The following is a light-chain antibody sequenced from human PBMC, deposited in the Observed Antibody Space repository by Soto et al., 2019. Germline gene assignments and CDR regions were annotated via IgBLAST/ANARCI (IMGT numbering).Light chain of an antibody. CDR3: LLDFRYFWA. J-gene: IGKJ1*01. V-gene: IGKV1-6*01. CDR2: AAS. CDR1: QAIRTA. Sequence: AIQLTQSPSSLSASVGDRVTITCRARQAIRTALGWYQQKPGKVPKLLIYAASPLQSGVPSRFSGSGSGTDFTLTISSLQPEDFATYYCLLDFRYFWAFGQGTKVDIK.